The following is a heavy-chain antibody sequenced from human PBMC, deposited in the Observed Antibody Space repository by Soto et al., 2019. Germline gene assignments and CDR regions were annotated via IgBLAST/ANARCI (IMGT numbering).Heavy chain of an antibody. CDR3: ARIQQQLVRDPPAIDY. V-gene: IGHV2-26*01. Sequence: QVTLKESGPVLVKPTETLTLTCTVSGFSLSNARMGVSWIRQPPGKALEWLAHIFSNDEKSYSTSLKSRITISKDTSKSQVVLTMTNMDPVDTATYYGARIQQQLVRDPPAIDYWGQGTLVTVSS. CDR2: IFSNDEK. J-gene: IGHJ4*02. CDR1: GFSLSNARMG. D-gene: IGHD6-13*01.